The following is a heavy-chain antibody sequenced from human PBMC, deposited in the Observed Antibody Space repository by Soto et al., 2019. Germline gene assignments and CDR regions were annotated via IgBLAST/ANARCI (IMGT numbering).Heavy chain of an antibody. Sequence: GGSLRLSCAASGFTFSSYGMHWVRQAPGKGLEWVAVIWYDGSNKYYADSVKGRFTISRDNSKNTLYLQMNSLRAEDTAVYYCARAHEYSRSFFFDYWGQGTLVTVSS. D-gene: IGHD6-6*01. CDR2: IWYDGSNK. V-gene: IGHV3-33*01. J-gene: IGHJ4*02. CDR3: ARAHEYSRSFFFDY. CDR1: GFTFSSYG.